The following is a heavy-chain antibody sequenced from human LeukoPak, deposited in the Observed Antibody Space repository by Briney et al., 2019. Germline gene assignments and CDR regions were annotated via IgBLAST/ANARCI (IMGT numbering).Heavy chain of an antibody. V-gene: IGHV4-34*01. D-gene: IGHD2-2*01. Sequence: SETLSLTCAVYGGSFSGYYWSWIRQPPGKGLEWIGEINHSGSTNYNPSLKSRVTISVDTSKNQFSLKLSSVTAADTAVYYCASGNIVVVPAAFGWFDPWGQGTLVTVSS. CDR2: INHSGST. CDR3: ASGNIVVVPAAFGWFDP. J-gene: IGHJ5*02. CDR1: GGSFSGYY.